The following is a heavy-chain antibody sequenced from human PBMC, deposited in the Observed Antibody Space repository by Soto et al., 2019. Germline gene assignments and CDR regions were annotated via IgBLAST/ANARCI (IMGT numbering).Heavy chain of an antibody. J-gene: IGHJ4*02. V-gene: IGHV1-8*01. Sequence: ASVKVSCKASGYTFTSYDINLVRQATGQGLEWMGWMNPNSGNTGYAQKFQGRVTMTRNTPISTAYMELSSLRSEDTAVYYCARSPPQPMLDDYWGQGTLVTVSS. D-gene: IGHD2-8*01. CDR3: ARSPPQPMLDDY. CDR1: GYTFTSYD. CDR2: MNPNSGNT.